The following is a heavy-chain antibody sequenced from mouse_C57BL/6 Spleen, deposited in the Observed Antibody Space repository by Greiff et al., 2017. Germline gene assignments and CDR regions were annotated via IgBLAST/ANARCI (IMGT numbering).Heavy chain of an antibody. CDR3: ARKVDGYYVYFDY. J-gene: IGHJ2*01. CDR1: GYSFTDYN. CDR2: INPNYGTT. D-gene: IGHD2-3*01. Sequence: VHVKQSGPELVKPGASVKISCKASGYSFTDYNMNWVKQSNGKSLEWIGVINPNYGTTSYNQKFKGKATLTVDQSSSTAYMQLNSLTSEDSAVYYCARKVDGYYVYFDYWGQGTTLTVSS. V-gene: IGHV1-39*01.